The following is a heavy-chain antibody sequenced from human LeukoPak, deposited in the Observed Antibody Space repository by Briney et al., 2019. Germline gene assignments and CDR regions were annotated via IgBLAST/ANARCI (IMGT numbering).Heavy chain of an antibody. D-gene: IGHD3-22*01. V-gene: IGHV3-33*01. CDR2: IWYDGSNK. J-gene: IGHJ4*02. CDR3: ARDKSPYDSSGHMGY. Sequence: RGSLRLSCAASGFTFSSYGMHWVRQAPGKGLERVAVIWYDGSNKYYADSVKGRFTISRDNSKNTLYLQMNSLRAEDTAVYYCARDKSPYDSSGHMGYWGQGTLVTVSS. CDR1: GFTFSSYG.